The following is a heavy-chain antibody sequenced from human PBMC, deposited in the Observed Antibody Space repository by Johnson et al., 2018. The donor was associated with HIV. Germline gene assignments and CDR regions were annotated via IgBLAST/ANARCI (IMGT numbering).Heavy chain of an antibody. J-gene: IGHJ3*02. CDR2: IHYDESNK. Sequence: QVQLVESGGGLVQPGGSLRLSCAASRFTFSDYGMHWVRQAPGKGLEWVAFIHYDESNKYYADSVKGRFTISSDNSRNTLYLQMNSLRAEDTAVYYCAKVRGGVVPAAKEAFDIWGQGTMVTVSS. CDR3: AKVRGGVVPAAKEAFDI. CDR1: RFTFSDYG. V-gene: IGHV3-30*02. D-gene: IGHD2-2*01.